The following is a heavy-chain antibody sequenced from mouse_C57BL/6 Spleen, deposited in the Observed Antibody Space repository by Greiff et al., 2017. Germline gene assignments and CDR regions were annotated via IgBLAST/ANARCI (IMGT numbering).Heavy chain of an antibody. CDR2: ISRGGSYT. CDR1: GFTFSSYG. V-gene: IGHV5-6*01. J-gene: IGHJ4*01. Sequence: EVNVVESGGDLVKPGGSLKLSCAASGFTFSSYGMSWVRQTPDKRLEWVATISRGGSYTYYPDSVKGRFTMSRDNAKNTLYLQMSSLKSEDTAMYYCARHQGYGSRDYYAVDDWGQGTSVTVSS. CDR3: ARHQGYGSRDYYAVDD. D-gene: IGHD1-1*01.